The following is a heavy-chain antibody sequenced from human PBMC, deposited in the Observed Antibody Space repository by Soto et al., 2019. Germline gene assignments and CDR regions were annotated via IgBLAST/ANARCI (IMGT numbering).Heavy chain of an antibody. V-gene: IGHV1-3*01. CDR3: ARARGVITYYYYYGMDV. Sequence: ASVKVSCKASGYTFTSYAMHWVRQAPGQRLEWMGWISAGNGNTKYSQKFQGRVTITRDTSASTAYMELSSLRSEDTAVYYCARARGVITYYYYYGMDVWGQGTTVTVSS. D-gene: IGHD3-10*01. CDR2: ISAGNGNT. J-gene: IGHJ6*02. CDR1: GYTFTSYA.